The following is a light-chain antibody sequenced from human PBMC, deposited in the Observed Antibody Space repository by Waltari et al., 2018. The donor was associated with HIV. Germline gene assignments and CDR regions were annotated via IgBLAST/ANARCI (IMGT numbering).Light chain of an antibody. CDR2: SNN. Sequence: QSVLTQPPSASGTPGQRVTISCSGSNSNIGSNTVNWYRQLPGTAPKLLIYSNNQRPSGVPDRFSGSKSGTSASLAISGLQSDYEADYYCATWDDSLNGWVFGGGTKLTVL. CDR3: ATWDDSLNGWV. J-gene: IGLJ3*02. V-gene: IGLV1-44*01. CDR1: NSNIGSNT.